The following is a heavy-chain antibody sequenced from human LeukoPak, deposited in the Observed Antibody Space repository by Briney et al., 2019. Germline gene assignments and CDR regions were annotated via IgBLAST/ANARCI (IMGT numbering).Heavy chain of an antibody. CDR3: ARDTIMLSAFDI. CDR1: GFTFSSYA. J-gene: IGHJ3*02. CDR2: ISSSSSYI. D-gene: IGHD3-16*02. Sequence: GGSLRLSCAASGFTFSSYAMHWVRQAPGKGLEWVSSISSSSSYIYYADSVKGRFTISRDNAKNSLYLQMNSLRAEDTAVYYCARDTIMLSAFDIWGQGTMVTVSS. V-gene: IGHV3-21*01.